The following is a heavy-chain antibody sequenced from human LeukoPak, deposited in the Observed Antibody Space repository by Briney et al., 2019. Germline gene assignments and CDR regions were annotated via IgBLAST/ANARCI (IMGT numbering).Heavy chain of an antibody. Sequence: GGSLRLSCAASGFTYSSYWMSWVRQGPGKGLEWVANIKQDGSEKYYVDSVKGRFTIPRYNAKNSLYLQMNSLRAEDTAVYYCAREDPFYDSSGYEYYYYGMDVWGQGTTVTVSS. CDR3: AREDPFYDSSGYEYYYYGMDV. V-gene: IGHV3-7*01. CDR1: GFTYSSYW. CDR2: IKQDGSEK. J-gene: IGHJ6*02. D-gene: IGHD3-22*01.